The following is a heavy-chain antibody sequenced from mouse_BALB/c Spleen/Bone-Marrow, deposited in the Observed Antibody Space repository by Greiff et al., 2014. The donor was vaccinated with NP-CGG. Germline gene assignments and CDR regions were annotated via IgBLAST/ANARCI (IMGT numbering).Heavy chain of an antibody. J-gene: IGHJ2*01. CDR2: ISSGGHDT. D-gene: IGHD2-4*01. Sequence: VQLKDSGGGLVKPGGSLKLSCAASGFSFSSYSMSWVRQTPEKRLEWVATISSGGHDTYYPDSVKGRFTISRDNAKNTLYLQMSSLKSEDTAMYYCSKDGGYDYSYYFDYWGQGTTLTVSS. CDR1: GFSFSSYS. V-gene: IGHV5-6-4*01. CDR3: SKDGGYDYSYYFDY.